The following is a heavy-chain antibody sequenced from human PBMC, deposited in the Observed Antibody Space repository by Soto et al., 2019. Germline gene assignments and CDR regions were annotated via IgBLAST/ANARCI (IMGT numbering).Heavy chain of an antibody. D-gene: IGHD2-15*01. Sequence: GASVKVSCKASGGTFSSYAISWVRQAPGQGLEWMGGIIPIFGTANYAQKFQGRVTITADESTSTAYMELSSLRSEDTAVYYCARDKGYCSGGSCYSGINYWGQGTLVTVLL. J-gene: IGHJ4*02. CDR2: IIPIFGTA. CDR1: GGTFSSYA. V-gene: IGHV1-69*13. CDR3: ARDKGYCSGGSCYSGINY.